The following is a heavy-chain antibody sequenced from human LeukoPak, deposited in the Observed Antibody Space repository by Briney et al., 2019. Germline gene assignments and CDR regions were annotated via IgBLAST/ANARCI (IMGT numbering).Heavy chain of an antibody. J-gene: IGHJ5*02. Sequence: GESLKISCKGSGYSFTSYWIGWVRQMPGKGLEWMGIIYPGDSDTRYSPSFQGQVTISADKSISTAYLQWNSLKASDTAMYYCARQADFWSGYYPIGWFDPWGQGTLVTVSS. CDR2: IYPGDSDT. CDR1: GYSFTSYW. V-gene: IGHV5-51*01. D-gene: IGHD3-3*01. CDR3: ARQADFWSGYYPIGWFDP.